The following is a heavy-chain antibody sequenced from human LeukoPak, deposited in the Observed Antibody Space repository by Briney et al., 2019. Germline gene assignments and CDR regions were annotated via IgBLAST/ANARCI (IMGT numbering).Heavy chain of an antibody. V-gene: IGHV4-31*03. Sequence: PSETLSLTCTVSGGSISSGGYYWSWIRQHPGKGLEWIGYIYYSGGTYYNPSLKSRVTISVDTSKNQFSLKLSSVTAADTAVYYCASGHDYRGKSNFDYWGQGTLVTVSS. CDR2: IYYSGGT. CDR1: GGSISSGGYY. D-gene: IGHD4-11*01. CDR3: ASGHDYRGKSNFDY. J-gene: IGHJ4*02.